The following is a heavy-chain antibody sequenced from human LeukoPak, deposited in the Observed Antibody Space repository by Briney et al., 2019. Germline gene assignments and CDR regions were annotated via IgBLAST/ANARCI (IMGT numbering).Heavy chain of an antibody. V-gene: IGHV4-4*02. D-gene: IGHD6-13*01. Sequence: SETLSLTCTVSLDSTTSNFWSWVRQPPGKGLEWIGEIHRSGSPNYNPSLQSRVTISIDRSRNQIVLELSSVTAADTAVYYCAREGFRYSSSWHDALDIWGQGTMVTVSS. CDR2: IHRSGSP. CDR3: AREGFRYSSSWHDALDI. J-gene: IGHJ3*02. CDR1: LDSTTSNF.